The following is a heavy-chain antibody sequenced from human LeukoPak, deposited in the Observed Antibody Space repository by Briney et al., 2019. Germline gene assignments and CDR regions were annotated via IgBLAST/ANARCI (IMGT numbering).Heavy chain of an antibody. Sequence: ETLSLTCTVSGGSISSGDYYWSWIRQPPGKGLEWVSLIYSGGSTYYADSVKGRFTISRDNSKNTLYLQMNSLRAEDTAVYYCARLGIAVAGIESEYFQHWGQGTLVTVSS. CDR1: GGSISSGDYY. D-gene: IGHD6-19*01. J-gene: IGHJ1*01. CDR2: IYSGGST. V-gene: IGHV3-53*01. CDR3: ARLGIAVAGIESEYFQH.